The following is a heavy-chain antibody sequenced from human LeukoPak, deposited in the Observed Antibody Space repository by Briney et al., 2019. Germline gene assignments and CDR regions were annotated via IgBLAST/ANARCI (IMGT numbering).Heavy chain of an antibody. J-gene: IGHJ5*02. Sequence: PSETLSLTCTVSGGSISSSSYYWSWIRQPPGKGLEWIGEINHSGSANYNPSLKSRVTISVDTSKNQFSLKLSSVTAADTAVYYCARGRGVPAAILQTGFDPWGQGTLVTVSS. CDR3: ARGRGVPAAILQTGFDP. D-gene: IGHD2-2*01. CDR2: INHSGSA. V-gene: IGHV4-39*07. CDR1: GGSISSSSYY.